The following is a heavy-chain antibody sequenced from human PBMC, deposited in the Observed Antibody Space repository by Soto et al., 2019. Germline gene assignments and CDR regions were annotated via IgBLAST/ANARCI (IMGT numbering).Heavy chain of an antibody. V-gene: IGHV1-18*01. D-gene: IGHD1-1*01. CDR1: GHTFTTYG. CDR2: INGYNGNT. Sequence: ASVKVSCKASGHTFTTYGISWVRQAPGQGLEWMGWINGYNGNTDYPQKLQGRVTMTTDTSTSTAYMELRSLRSDDTALYYCARDQSWHDLVWWFDPWGQGTLVTVSS. CDR3: ARDQSWHDLVWWFDP. J-gene: IGHJ5*02.